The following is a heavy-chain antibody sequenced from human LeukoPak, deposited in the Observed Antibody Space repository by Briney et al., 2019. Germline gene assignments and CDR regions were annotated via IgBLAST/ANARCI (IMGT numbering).Heavy chain of an antibody. V-gene: IGHV3-20*04. J-gene: IGHJ3*02. Sequence: GGSLRLSCAASGFTFDDYGMSWVRQAPGKGLEWVSGINWNCDSTGYADSVKGRFTISRDNAKTSLYLQMNSLRAEDTALYYCARGGIQLWPTHDAFDIWGQGTMVTVSS. CDR1: GFTFDDYG. CDR3: ARGGIQLWPTHDAFDI. CDR2: INWNCDST. D-gene: IGHD5-18*01.